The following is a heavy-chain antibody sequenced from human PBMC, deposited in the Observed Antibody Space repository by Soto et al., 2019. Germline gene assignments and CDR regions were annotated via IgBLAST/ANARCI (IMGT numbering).Heavy chain of an antibody. CDR1: GGSISSYY. Sequence: PSETLSLTCTVSGGSISSYYWSWIRQPPGKGLEWIGYIYYSGSTNYNPSLKSRVTISVDTSKNQFSLKLSSVTAADTAVYYCARMGCSSTSCYSIWGQGTLVTVSS. D-gene: IGHD2-2*01. V-gene: IGHV4-59*08. CDR3: ARMGCSSTSCYSI. J-gene: IGHJ4*02. CDR2: IYYSGST.